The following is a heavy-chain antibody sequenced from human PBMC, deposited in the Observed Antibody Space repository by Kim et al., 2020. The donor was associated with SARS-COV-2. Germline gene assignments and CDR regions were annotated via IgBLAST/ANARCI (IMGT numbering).Heavy chain of an antibody. V-gene: IGHV3-11*06. Sequence: GGSLRLSCAASGFTFSDYYMSWIRQAPGKGLEWVSYISSSSSYTNYADSVKGRFTISRDNAKNSLYLQMNSLRAEDTAVYYCARADTAMVREDLYYYYYGMDVWGQGTTVTVSS. D-gene: IGHD5-18*01. CDR1: GFTFSDYY. CDR3: ARADTAMVREDLYYYYYGMDV. CDR2: ISSSSSYT. J-gene: IGHJ6*02.